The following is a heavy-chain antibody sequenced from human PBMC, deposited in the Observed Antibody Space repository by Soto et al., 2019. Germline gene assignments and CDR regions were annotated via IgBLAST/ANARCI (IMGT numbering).Heavy chain of an antibody. D-gene: IGHD2-15*01. J-gene: IGHJ6*02. V-gene: IGHV1-69*12. CDR2: LIPIFGTA. CDR1: GGTFSSYA. Sequence: QVQLVQSGAEVKKPGSSVKVSCKASGGTFSSYAISWVRQAPGQGLEWMGGLIPIFGTATYAQKFQGRVTSTADESTSTAYMERSSLRSEDTAVYYCARDWGCSGGSCYPGSYGMDVWGQGTTVTVSS. CDR3: ARDWGCSGGSCYPGSYGMDV.